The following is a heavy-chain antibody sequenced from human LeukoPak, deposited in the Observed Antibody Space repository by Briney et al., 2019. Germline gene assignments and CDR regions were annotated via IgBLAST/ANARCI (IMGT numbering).Heavy chain of an antibody. J-gene: IGHJ4*02. Sequence: GASVKVSCKASGYTFTSYSIHWVRQAPGQGLEWMGIIKPSGGTTTYAQKFQGRVTMTRDTSTSTVYMEMYSLRSDDTAMYYCAGHHPRNTVDFWGQGTLVTVSS. CDR1: GYTFTSYS. CDR2: IKPSGGTT. CDR3: AGHHPRNTVDF. V-gene: IGHV1-46*01. D-gene: IGHD2-8*02.